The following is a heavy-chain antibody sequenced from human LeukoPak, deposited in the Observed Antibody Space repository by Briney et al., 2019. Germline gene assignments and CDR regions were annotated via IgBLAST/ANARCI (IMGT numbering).Heavy chain of an antibody. D-gene: IGHD3-10*01. Sequence: PSETLSLTCAVSGGSISSSNWWSWVRQPPGKGLEWIGEIYHSGSTYYNPSLKSRVTISVDTSKNQFSLKLSSVTAADTAVYYCARQPPITPDVLLWFGVYYVDVWGKGTTVTVSS. V-gene: IGHV4-4*02. J-gene: IGHJ6*03. CDR1: GGSISSSNW. CDR3: ARQPPITPDVLLWFGVYYVDV. CDR2: IYHSGST.